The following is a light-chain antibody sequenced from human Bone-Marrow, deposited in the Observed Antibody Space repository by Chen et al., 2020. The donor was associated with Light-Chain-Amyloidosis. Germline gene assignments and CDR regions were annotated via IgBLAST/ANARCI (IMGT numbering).Light chain of an antibody. Sequence: SYVLTQPSSVSVAPGQTATIACGGNNIGSTSVHWYQQTPGQAPLLVVYDDSDRPSGIPERLSGSNSGNTATLTISRVDAGDEADYYCQGWDRSSDRPVFGGGTKLTVL. CDR1: NIGSTS. J-gene: IGLJ3*02. V-gene: IGLV3-21*02. CDR2: DDS. CDR3: QGWDRSSDRPV.